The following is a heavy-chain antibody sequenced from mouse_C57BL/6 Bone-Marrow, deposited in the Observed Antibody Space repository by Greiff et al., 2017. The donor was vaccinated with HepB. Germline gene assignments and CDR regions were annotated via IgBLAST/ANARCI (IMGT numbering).Heavy chain of an antibody. Sequence: VQLQQPGAELVRPGTSVKLSCNASGYAFSSYWTNWVKQRPGKGLEWIGQIYPGDGDTNYNGKFKGKATLTADKSSSTAYMQLSSLTSEDSAVYFCARGGSRTYWYCDVGGTGRRVTV. D-gene: IGHD1-1*01. J-gene: IGHJ1*03. CDR1: GYAFSSYW. CDR2: IYPGDGDT. V-gene: IGHV1-80*01. CDR3: ARGGSRTYWYCDV.